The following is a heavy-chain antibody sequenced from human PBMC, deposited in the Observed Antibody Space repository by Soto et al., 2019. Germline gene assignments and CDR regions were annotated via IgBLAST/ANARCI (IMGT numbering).Heavy chain of an antibody. Sequence: QLQLQESGPGLVKPSETLSLTCTVSGGSISSSSYYWGWIRQPPGKGLEWIGSIYYSGSTYYNPSLKSRVTISVDTSKNQFSLKLSSVTAADTAVYYCARHMNSWYYVHYWGQGTLVTVSS. CDR3: ARHMNSWYYVHY. J-gene: IGHJ4*02. D-gene: IGHD6-13*01. V-gene: IGHV4-39*01. CDR2: IYYSGST. CDR1: GGSISSSSYY.